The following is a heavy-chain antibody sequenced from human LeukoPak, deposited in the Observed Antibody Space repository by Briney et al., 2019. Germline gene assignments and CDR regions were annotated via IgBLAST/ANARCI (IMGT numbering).Heavy chain of an antibody. J-gene: IGHJ4*02. CDR3: AKGVRSNWQWLVVGY. CDR2: IRYDGSNK. CDR1: GFTFSSYG. D-gene: IGHD6-19*01. V-gene: IGHV3-30*02. Sequence: PGGSLRLSCAASGFTFSSYGMHWVRQAPGKGLEWVAFIRYDGSNKYYADSVKGRFTISRDNSKNTLYLQMNSLRAEDTAVYYCAKGVRSNWQWLVVGYWGQGTLVTVSS.